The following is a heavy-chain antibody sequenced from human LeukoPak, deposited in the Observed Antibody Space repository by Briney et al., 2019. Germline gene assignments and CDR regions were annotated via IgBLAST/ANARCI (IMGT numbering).Heavy chain of an antibody. J-gene: IGHJ4*02. CDR1: GGSISSGSYY. V-gene: IGHV4-61*01. Sequence: SETLSLTCTVSGGSISSGSYYWSWIRQPPGKGLEWIGYIYYSGSTNYNPSLKSRVTISVDTSKNQFSLKLSSVTAADTAVYYCARVGSGYYSYYFDYWGQGTLVTVSS. D-gene: IGHD3-3*01. CDR2: IYYSGST. CDR3: ARVGSGYYSYYFDY.